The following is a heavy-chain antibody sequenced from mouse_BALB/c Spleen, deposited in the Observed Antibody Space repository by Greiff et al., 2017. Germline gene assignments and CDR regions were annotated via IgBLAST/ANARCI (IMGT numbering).Heavy chain of an antibody. Sequence: DVKLVESGGGLVKPGGSLKLSCAASGFTFSSYTMSWVRQTPEKRLEWVATISSGGSYTYYPDSVKGRFTISRDNAKNTLYLQMSSLKSEDTAMYYCTRDGGPYYAMDYWGQGTSVTVSS. J-gene: IGHJ4*01. CDR3: TRDGGPYYAMDY. CDR2: ISSGGSYT. V-gene: IGHV5-6-4*01. CDR1: GFTFSSYT.